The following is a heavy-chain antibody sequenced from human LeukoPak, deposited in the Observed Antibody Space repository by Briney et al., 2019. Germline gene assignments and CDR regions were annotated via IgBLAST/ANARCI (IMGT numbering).Heavy chain of an antibody. V-gene: IGHV3-30*02. J-gene: IGHJ6*03. CDR1: GFTFNNYG. CDR3: AKEANNWNVRYYYFYYMDV. CDR2: MRYDGSNT. D-gene: IGHD1-1*01. Sequence: TGGSLRLSCAASGFTFNNYGMHWVRQAPGKGLEWVAFMRYDGSNTYYADSVKGRFTISRDISKNTLYLQMNSLRAEDTSIYYCAKEANNWNVRYYYFYYMDVWGKGTTVTISS.